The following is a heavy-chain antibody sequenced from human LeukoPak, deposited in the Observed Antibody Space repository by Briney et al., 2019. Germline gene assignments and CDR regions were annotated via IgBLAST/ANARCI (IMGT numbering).Heavy chain of an antibody. CDR3: ARRGWQFDS. Sequence: PGGSLRLSCASSGIIFNHYWMSWVRQVPGKGLEWVANIKEDGSEKNYVDSVWGRFTISRDNARSSLFLQMNSLRAEDTALYYCARRGWQFDSWGQGTLVTVSS. J-gene: IGHJ4*02. CDR2: IKEDGSEK. D-gene: IGHD2-15*01. V-gene: IGHV3-7*01. CDR1: GIIFNHYW.